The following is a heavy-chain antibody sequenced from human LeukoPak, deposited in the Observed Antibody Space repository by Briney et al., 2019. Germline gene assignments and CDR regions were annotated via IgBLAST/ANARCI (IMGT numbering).Heavy chain of an antibody. CDR2: IHYSGST. D-gene: IGHD6-13*01. Sequence: SETLSLTCTVSGGSISNYYWSWIRQPPGKGLEWIGYIHYSGSTTYNPPLKSRVTMSVDTSKNQFSLKLNSVTAADTAVYFCARDHHGSSYWGQGTLVAVSS. V-gene: IGHV4-59*01. J-gene: IGHJ4*02. CDR1: GGSISNYY. CDR3: ARDHHGSSY.